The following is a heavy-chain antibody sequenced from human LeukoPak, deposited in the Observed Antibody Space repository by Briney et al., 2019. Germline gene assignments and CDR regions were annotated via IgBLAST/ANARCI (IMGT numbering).Heavy chain of an antibody. V-gene: IGHV4-59*01. J-gene: IGHJ3*02. CDR1: GGSISSYY. D-gene: IGHD6-13*01. Sequence: PSETLSLTCTVSGGSISSYYWSWIRQPPGKGLEWIGYIYYSGSTNYNPSLKSRVTMSVDTSKNQFSLKVSSVTAADTAVYYRARVEKSSWDAFDIWGQGTMATVS. CDR3: ARVEKSSWDAFDI. CDR2: IYYSGST.